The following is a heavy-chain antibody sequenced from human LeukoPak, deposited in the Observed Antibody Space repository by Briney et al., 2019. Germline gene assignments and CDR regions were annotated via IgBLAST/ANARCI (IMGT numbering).Heavy chain of an antibody. D-gene: IGHD3-16*02. Sequence: PGGSLRLSCAASGFTFSSYGIHWVRQAPGKGLEWVAFIWYDGTKKYYAESVKGRFTVSRDDSKNTLYLQMNSLRLEDTALYSCANARTGSYPIEYWGQGSLVTVSS. CDR3: ANARTGSYPIEY. J-gene: IGHJ4*02. CDR1: GFTFSSYG. V-gene: IGHV3-30*02. CDR2: IWYDGTKK.